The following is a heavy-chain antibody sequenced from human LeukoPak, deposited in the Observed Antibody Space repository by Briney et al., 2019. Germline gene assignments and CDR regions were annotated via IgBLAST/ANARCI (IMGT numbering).Heavy chain of an antibody. J-gene: IGHJ6*03. Sequence: ASVKVSCKASGYTFTGYYLHWVRQAPGQGLEWMGWINPTTYSGGTNYAQKFQGRVTMTRDTSISTAYMELSRLRSDDTAVYYCAREGGYSYGSNYYYYMDVWGKGTTVTVSS. CDR2: INPTTYSGGT. V-gene: IGHV1-2*02. CDR3: AREGGYSYGSNYYYYMDV. CDR1: GYTFTGYY. D-gene: IGHD5-18*01.